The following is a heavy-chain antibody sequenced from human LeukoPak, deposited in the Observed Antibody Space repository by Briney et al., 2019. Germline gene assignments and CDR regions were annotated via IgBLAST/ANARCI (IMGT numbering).Heavy chain of an antibody. CDR1: GYTITGYY. Sequence: ASVKVSCEAFGYTITGYYIHWVRQAPGQGLEWMGWINPNNGGTNSAQKFQGRVTMTRDTSIGTAYMELNRLTYDDTAVYYCGRDRHWNQGNFDYWGQGTLVTVSS. V-gene: IGHV1-2*02. J-gene: IGHJ4*02. CDR2: INPNNGGT. CDR3: GRDRHWNQGNFDY. D-gene: IGHD1-1*01.